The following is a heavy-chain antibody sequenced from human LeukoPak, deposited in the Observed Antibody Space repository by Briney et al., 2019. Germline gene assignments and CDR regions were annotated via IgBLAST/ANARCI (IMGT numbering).Heavy chain of an antibody. CDR2: INTNTGNP. CDR3: ARVLNYYYYGMDV. CDR1: GYTFTSYA. Sequence: ASVKVSCKASGYTFTSYAVNGVRQAPGQGLECMGWINTNTGNPTYAQGFTGRFVFSLDTSVSTAYLQISSLKAEDTAVYYCARVLNYYYYGMDVWGQGSTVTVSS. J-gene: IGHJ6*02. V-gene: IGHV7-4-1*02.